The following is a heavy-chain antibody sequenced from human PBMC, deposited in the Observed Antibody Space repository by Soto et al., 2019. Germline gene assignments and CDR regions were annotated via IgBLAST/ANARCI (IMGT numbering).Heavy chain of an antibody. CDR2: INSEGSST. J-gene: IGHJ3*02. V-gene: IGHV3-74*01. CDR3: ARAGDYGDYVFDAFDI. Sequence: LSWVPAAFSCLTHSVHGGSNTPAKPRVSVSRINSEGSSTSCADCVKVRVTISRDNAKNTLYLQMNSLRAEDTAVYYCARAGDYGDYVFDAFDIWGQGTMVTVSS. D-gene: IGHD4-17*01. CDR1: AFSCLTHS.